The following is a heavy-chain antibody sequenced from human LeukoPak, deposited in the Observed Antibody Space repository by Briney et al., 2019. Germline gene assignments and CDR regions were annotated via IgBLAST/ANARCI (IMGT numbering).Heavy chain of an antibody. CDR3: AREKSRGYSYGRTNWFDP. CDR1: GYTFTSYG. CDR2: ISAYNGNT. Sequence: ASVKVSCKASGYTFTSYGICWVRQAPGQGLEWMGWISAYNGNTNYAQKLQGRVTMTTDTSTSTAYMELRSLRSDDTAVYYCAREKSRGYSYGRTNWFDPWGQGTLVTVSS. J-gene: IGHJ5*02. V-gene: IGHV1-18*04. D-gene: IGHD5-18*01.